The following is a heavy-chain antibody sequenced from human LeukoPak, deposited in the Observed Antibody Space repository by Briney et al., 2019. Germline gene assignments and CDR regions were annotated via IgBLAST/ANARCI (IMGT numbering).Heavy chain of an antibody. V-gene: IGHV1-2*02. CDR2: INPNSGGT. Sequence: ASVKVSCKASGYTFTGYYMHWVRQAPGQGLEWMAWINPNSGGTYYAQNFHDRITMTRDTSISTAYMELSRLRSDDTAVYYCARGYSSSWYDYWGQGTQVTVSS. CDR3: ARGYSSSWYDY. CDR1: GYTFTGYY. J-gene: IGHJ4*02. D-gene: IGHD6-13*01.